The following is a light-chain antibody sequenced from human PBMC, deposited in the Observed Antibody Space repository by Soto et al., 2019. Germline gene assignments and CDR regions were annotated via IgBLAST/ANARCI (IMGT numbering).Light chain of an antibody. CDR1: QSVSSY. CDR2: DAS. CDR3: QQRSNWPT. V-gene: IGKV3-11*01. Sequence: EIVLTQSPATLSLSPGERATLSCRASQSVSSYLAWYQQKPGQAPRLLIYDASNRATGIPARFSGSGSGTDFTLTISSLEPEDFAVYYRQQRSNWPTFGQGTKGDIK. J-gene: IGKJ1*01.